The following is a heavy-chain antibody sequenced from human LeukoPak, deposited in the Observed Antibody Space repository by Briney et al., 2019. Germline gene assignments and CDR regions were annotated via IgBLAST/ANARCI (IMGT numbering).Heavy chain of an antibody. CDR1: GASISSGYW. CDR2: IYHSGST. CDR3: ARDDTGVIRGIRFHY. J-gene: IGHJ4*02. Sequence: SSEILSLTCAVSGASISSGYWWSWVRQPPGKGLEWIGEIYHSGSTNHNPSLKSRVTISVDKSKSQFSLNLSSVTAADTAVYYCARDDTGVIRGIRFHYWGQGTLVTVFS. D-gene: IGHD3-10*01. V-gene: IGHV4-4*02.